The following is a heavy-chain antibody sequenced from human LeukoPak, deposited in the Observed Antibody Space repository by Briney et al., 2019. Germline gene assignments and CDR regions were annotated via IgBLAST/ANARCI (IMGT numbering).Heavy chain of an antibody. V-gene: IGHV4-59*11. CDR2: IYYSGST. J-gene: IGHJ6*03. CDR1: GGSISSHY. D-gene: IGHD6-19*01. Sequence: SETLSLTCTVSGGSISSHYWSWIRQPPWKGLEWIGYIYYSGSTNYNPSLKSRVTISVDTSKNQFSLKLSSVTAADTAVYYCARVTGYSSGWDPYYYMDVWGKGTTVTVSS. CDR3: ARVTGYSSGWDPYYYMDV.